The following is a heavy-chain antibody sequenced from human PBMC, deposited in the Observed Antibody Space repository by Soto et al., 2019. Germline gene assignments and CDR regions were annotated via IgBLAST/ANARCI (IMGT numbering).Heavy chain of an antibody. Sequence: QVQLVESGGGVVQPGRSLRLSCAASGFTFSSYGMHWVRQAPGKGLEWVAVIWYDGSNKYYADSVKGRFTISRDNSKNKLYLQLNSLRAEDTAVYYCARDKGVWSGPEPVGYWGQGTLVTVSS. CDR1: GFTFSSYG. D-gene: IGHD3-3*01. CDR2: IWYDGSNK. V-gene: IGHV3-33*01. J-gene: IGHJ4*02. CDR3: ARDKGVWSGPEPVGY.